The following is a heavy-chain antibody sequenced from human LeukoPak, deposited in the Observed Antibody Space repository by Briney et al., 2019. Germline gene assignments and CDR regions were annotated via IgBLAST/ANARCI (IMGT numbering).Heavy chain of an antibody. CDR3: ASQPSVESSGRPFDY. V-gene: IGHV4-61*02. CDR2: MSTSGST. Sequence: SETLSLTCTVSGDSISSTIYYWSWIRQPAGKGLEWIGRMSTSGSTSYNPSLKSRVTISVDTSKNQFSLKLSSVTAADTAVYYCASQPSVESSGRPFDYWGQGTLVTVSS. D-gene: IGHD3-22*01. J-gene: IGHJ4*02. CDR1: GDSISSTIYY.